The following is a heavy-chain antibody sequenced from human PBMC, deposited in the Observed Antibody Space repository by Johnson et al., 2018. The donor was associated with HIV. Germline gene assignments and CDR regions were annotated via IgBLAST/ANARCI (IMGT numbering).Heavy chain of an antibody. D-gene: IGHD6-19*01. J-gene: IGHJ3*02. CDR3: ARDREYGLAWGWALDI. V-gene: IGHV3-30*02. CDR2: IRYDGSNK. CDR1: GFTFSSYG. Sequence: QVQLVESGGGLVQPGGSLRLSCAASGFTFSSYGMHWVRQAPSKGLEWVTFIRYDGSNKYYADSVKGRFTISRDNSKNTLYLQMNSLRAEDTAVYYCARDREYGLAWGWALDIWGQGTMVTVSS.